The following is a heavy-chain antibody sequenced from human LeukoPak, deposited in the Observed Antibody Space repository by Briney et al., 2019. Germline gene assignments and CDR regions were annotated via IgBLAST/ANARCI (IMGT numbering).Heavy chain of an antibody. V-gene: IGHV3-23*01. CDR2: ISGSGGST. J-gene: IGHJ1*01. CDR3: AKDSGSGSYWAPAAEYFQH. CDR1: GFTFSSYA. Sequence: PGGSLRLSCAASGFTFSSYAMSWVRQAPGKGLEWVSAISGSGGSTYYADSVKGRFTISRDNSKNTLYLQMNSLRAEDTAVYYCAKDSGSGSYWAPAAEYFQHWGQGTWSPSPQ. D-gene: IGHD1-26*01.